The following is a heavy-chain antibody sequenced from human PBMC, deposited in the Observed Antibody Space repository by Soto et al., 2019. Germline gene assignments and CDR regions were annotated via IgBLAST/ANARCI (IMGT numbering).Heavy chain of an antibody. CDR2: IIPALGRP. D-gene: IGHD2-21*02. V-gene: IGHV1-69*01. CDR1: GGTFNSYG. J-gene: IGHJ4*02. Sequence: QVPLVQSGAEVKKPGSSVKVSCKASGGTFNSYGFNWVRQAPGHGLEWLGGIIPALGRPNYAQKFQGRVTITADDSTSTAYMELSSLRYDDTAIYYCARGATPYCGGDCDFAFWGQGTLVTVSS. CDR3: ARGATPYCGGDCDFAF.